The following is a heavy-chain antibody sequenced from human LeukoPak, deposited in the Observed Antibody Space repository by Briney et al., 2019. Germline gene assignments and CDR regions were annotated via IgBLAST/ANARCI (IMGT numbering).Heavy chain of an antibody. J-gene: IGHJ4*02. CDR3: ARRHHNWDY. V-gene: IGHV4-59*08. Sequence: PSETLPLTCTVSGGSINNNYWSWIRQPPGRGLELIGYIYYSGNTNYDPSLKSRVTISVDTSNNQFSLKLSSVTAADTAVYYCARRHHNWDYWGQGTLVTVSS. D-gene: IGHD5-24*01. CDR2: IYYSGNT. CDR1: GGSINNNY.